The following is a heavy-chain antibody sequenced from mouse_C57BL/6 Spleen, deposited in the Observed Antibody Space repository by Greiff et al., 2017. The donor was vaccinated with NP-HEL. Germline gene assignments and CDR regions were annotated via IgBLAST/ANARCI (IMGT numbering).Heavy chain of an antibody. D-gene: IGHD1-1*01. J-gene: IGHJ1*03. Sequence: DVHLVESEGGLVQPGSSMKLSCTASGFTFSDYYMAWVRQVPEKGLEWVANINYDGSSTYYLDSLKSRFIISRDNAKNILYLQMSSLKSEDTATYYCARDPLYYGSSYWYFDVWGTGTTVTVSS. V-gene: IGHV5-16*01. CDR1: GFTFSDYY. CDR2: INYDGSST. CDR3: ARDPLYYGSSYWYFDV.